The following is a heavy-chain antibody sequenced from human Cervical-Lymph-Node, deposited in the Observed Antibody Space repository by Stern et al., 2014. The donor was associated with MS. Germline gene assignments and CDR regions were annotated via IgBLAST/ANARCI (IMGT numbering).Heavy chain of an antibody. Sequence: VQLVESGGGVVQPGRSLRLSCAASGFSLSSYGMHWVRQAPGKGLEWVAFISYRGSKEHYADSGKGRFTISRDNSKNTLYLEMNSLRANDTAIYYCVRAVDNRGYWGQGTLVTVSS. J-gene: IGHJ4*02. CDR3: VRAVDNRGY. CDR2: ISYRGSKE. D-gene: IGHD1-14*01. V-gene: IGHV3-30*19. CDR1: GFSLSSYG.